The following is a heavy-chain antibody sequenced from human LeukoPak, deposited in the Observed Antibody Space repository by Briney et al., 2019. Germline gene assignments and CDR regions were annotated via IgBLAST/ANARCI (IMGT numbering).Heavy chain of an antibody. J-gene: IGHJ4*02. CDR3: ASMKGYYDSPETDY. CDR1: GASVNNGSYY. V-gene: IGHV4-61*02. D-gene: IGHD3-22*01. Sequence: PSETLSLTCTVSGASVNNGSYYWSWIRQPAGKGLERIGRIFAGGNPDYHPSLKSRVTISIDTSKNQLSLRLTSVTAADTAVYYFASMKGYYDSPETDYWGQGTLVPVSS. CDR2: IFAGGNP.